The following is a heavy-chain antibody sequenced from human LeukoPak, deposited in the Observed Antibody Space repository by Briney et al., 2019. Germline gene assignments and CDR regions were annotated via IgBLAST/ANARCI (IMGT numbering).Heavy chain of an antibody. Sequence: SVKVSCKASGGTFSSYAISWVRQAPGQGLEWMGRIIPILGIANYAQKFQGRVTITADKSTSTAYMELSSLRSEDTAVYYCASYGSGSYEWFDPWGQGTLVTVSS. CDR3: ASYGSGSYEWFDP. D-gene: IGHD3-10*01. CDR1: GGTFSSYA. CDR2: IIPILGIA. J-gene: IGHJ5*02. V-gene: IGHV1-69*04.